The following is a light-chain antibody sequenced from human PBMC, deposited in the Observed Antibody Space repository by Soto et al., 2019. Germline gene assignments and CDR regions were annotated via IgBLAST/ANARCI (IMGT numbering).Light chain of an antibody. CDR1: SSDIGTFSY. CDR3: SSYSNINTLAL. J-gene: IGLJ2*01. V-gene: IGLV2-14*03. Sequence: QSVLTQPASVSGSPGQSITISCTGSSSDIGTFSYVSWYQQHPGKAPKLIIYDAYNRPSGVSNRFSGSLSGNTASLTISGLQAEDEADYYCSSYSNINTLALFGGGTKLTVL. CDR2: DAY.